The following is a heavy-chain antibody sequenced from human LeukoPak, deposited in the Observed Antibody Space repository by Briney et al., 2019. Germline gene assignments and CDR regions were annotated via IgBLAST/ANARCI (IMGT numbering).Heavy chain of an antibody. CDR2: IWYDGSNK. CDR1: GYTFTSYY. Sequence: SCKASGYTFTSYYMHWVRQAPGQGLEWVAVIWYDGSNKYYADSVKGRFTISRDNSKNTLYLQMNSLGAEDTAVYYCARDRRPVGADYFDYWGQGTLVTVSS. CDR3: ARDRRPVGADYFDY. D-gene: IGHD1-26*01. V-gene: IGHV3-33*01. J-gene: IGHJ4*02.